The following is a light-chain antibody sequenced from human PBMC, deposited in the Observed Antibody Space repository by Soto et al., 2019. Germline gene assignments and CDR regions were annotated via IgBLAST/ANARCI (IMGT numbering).Light chain of an antibody. Sequence: EIVLTQSPATLSLSPGERATLSCRASQSVGNNLAWYQQKPGQAPGLLIYEASTSATGIPARFSGSGSGTDFTLTISSLEPEDFAVYYCQQHAHWPLTFGGGTKVEIK. CDR2: EAS. CDR3: QQHAHWPLT. J-gene: IGKJ4*01. CDR1: QSVGNN. V-gene: IGKV3-11*01.